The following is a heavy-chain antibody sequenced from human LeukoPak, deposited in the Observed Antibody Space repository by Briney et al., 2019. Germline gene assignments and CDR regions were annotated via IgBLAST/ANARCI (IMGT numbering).Heavy chain of an antibody. CDR1: GGSISSGSYY. J-gene: IGHJ6*02. Sequence: SETLSLTCTVSGGSISSGSYYWSWIRRPAGKGLEWIGRIYTSGSTNYNPSLKSRVTISVDTSKNQFSLKLSSVTAADTAVYYCARGSSLERQDYYYYGMDVWGQGTTVTVSS. V-gene: IGHV4-61*02. CDR3: ARGSSLERQDYYYYGMDV. CDR2: IYTSGST. D-gene: IGHD3-10*01.